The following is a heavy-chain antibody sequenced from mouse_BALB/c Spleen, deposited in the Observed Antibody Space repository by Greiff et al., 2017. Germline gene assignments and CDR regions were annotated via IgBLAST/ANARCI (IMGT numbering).Heavy chain of an antibody. D-gene: IGHD4-1*01. Sequence: EVQVVESGGGLVQPGGSRKLSCAASGFTFSDYGMAWVRQAPGKGPEWVAFISNLAYSIYYADTVTGRFTISRENAKNTLYLEMSSLRSEDTAMYYCARTSRTGTGAYFDYWGQGTTLTVSS. CDR2: ISNLAYSI. CDR3: ARTSRTGTGAYFDY. CDR1: GFTFSDYG. V-gene: IGHV5-15*02. J-gene: IGHJ2*01.